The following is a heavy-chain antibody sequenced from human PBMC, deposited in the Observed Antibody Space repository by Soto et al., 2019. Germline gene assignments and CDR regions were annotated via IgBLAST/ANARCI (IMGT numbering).Heavy chain of an antibody. D-gene: IGHD6-13*01. CDR3: ARGPAGIAAVRARSSYYYYGMDV. CDR1: GGTFSSYA. CDR2: IIPIFGTA. V-gene: IGHV1-69*13. J-gene: IGHJ6*02. Sequence: GASVKVSCKASGGTFSSYAISWVRQAPGQGLEWMGGIIPIFGTANYAQKFQGRVTITADESTSTAYMELSSLRSEDTAVYYCARGPAGIAAVRARSSYYYYGMDVWGQGTMVTVSS.